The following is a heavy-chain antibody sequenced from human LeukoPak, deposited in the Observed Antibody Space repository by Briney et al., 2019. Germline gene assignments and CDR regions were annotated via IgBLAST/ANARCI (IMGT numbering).Heavy chain of an antibody. D-gene: IGHD5-18*01. Sequence: GRSLRLSCAASGFTFSSNAMSWVRQAPGKGLEWVSAISGSGGSTYYADSVKGRFTISRDNSKNTLYLQMNDLRAEDTAIYYCAKETYSYGYWYFDLWGRGTLVTVSS. J-gene: IGHJ2*01. CDR2: ISGSGGST. V-gene: IGHV3-23*01. CDR3: AKETYSYGYWYFDL. CDR1: GFTFSSNA.